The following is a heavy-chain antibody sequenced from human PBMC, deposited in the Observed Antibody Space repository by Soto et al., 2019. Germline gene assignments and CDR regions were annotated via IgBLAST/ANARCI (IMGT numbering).Heavy chain of an antibody. CDR3: ARVHCSAGTCLDGLDV. J-gene: IGHJ6*02. Sequence: WIRQSPSRGLEWLGRIYYRSKWFYDYAASVQSRMTINPDTSRNQFSLQLNSVTPEDTAVYYCARVHCSAGTCLDGLDVWGQGATVTVSS. D-gene: IGHD2-15*01. CDR2: IYYRSKWFY. V-gene: IGHV6-1*01.